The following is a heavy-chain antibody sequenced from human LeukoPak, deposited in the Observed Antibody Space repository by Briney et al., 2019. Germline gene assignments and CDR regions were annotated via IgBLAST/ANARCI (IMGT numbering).Heavy chain of an antibody. CDR1: GFTFSSYA. J-gene: IGHJ6*03. CDR2: ISGSGDNT. CDR3: ASGYCSSTSCYVPYYYYYYMDV. D-gene: IGHD2-2*01. V-gene: IGHV3-23*01. Sequence: GGSLRLSCAASGFTFSSYAMSWVRQTPGKGLEWVSSISGSGDNTYYADSVKGRFTISRDNAKNSLYLQMNSLRAEDTAVYYCASGYCSSTSCYVPYYYYYYMDVWGKGTTVTVSS.